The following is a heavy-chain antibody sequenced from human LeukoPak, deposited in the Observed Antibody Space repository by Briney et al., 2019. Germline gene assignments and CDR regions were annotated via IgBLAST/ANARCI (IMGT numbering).Heavy chain of an antibody. J-gene: IGHJ4*02. CDR3: ARGSGSSDFDY. V-gene: IGHV3-21*01. D-gene: IGHD3-10*01. CDR1: GFTFSSYS. CDR2: ISSSSSYI. Sequence: PGGSLRLSCAASGFTFSSYSMNWVRQAPGKGLEWVSSISSSSSYIYYAGSVKGRFTISRDNAKNSLYLQMNSLRAKDTAVYYCARGSGSSDFDYWGQGTLVTVSS.